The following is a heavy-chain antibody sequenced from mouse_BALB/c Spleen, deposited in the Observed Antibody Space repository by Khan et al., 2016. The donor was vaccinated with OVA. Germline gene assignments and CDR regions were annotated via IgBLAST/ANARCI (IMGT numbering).Heavy chain of an antibody. Sequence: QLLETGPELMKPGASVKISCKASGYSFTSYYIHWLMQSHGKSLEWIGYIDPFSGGTTYNQKFKGKATLTVDKFSSTAYIHLSNLTSEDSAVYYCTRHGYVAWFTYWGQGTLVTVSA. D-gene: IGHD2-2*01. J-gene: IGHJ3*01. V-gene: IGHV1S135*01. CDR3: TRHGYVAWFTY. CDR1: GYSFTSYY. CDR2: IDPFSGGT.